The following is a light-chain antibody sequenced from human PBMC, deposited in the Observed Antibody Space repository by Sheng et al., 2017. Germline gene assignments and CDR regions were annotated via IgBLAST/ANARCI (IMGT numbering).Light chain of an antibody. CDR2: GAT. CDR3: QQYNNWPPWT. Sequence: EILMKQSPATLSVSPGERVTLSCRASQSVSSNLAWYQQKPGQAPRLLIYGATTRAFGIPARFSGSGSGTEFTLTISSLQSEDFAVYYCQQYNNWPPWTFGQGTQVEIK. V-gene: IGKV3-15*01. J-gene: IGKJ1*01. CDR1: QSVSSN.